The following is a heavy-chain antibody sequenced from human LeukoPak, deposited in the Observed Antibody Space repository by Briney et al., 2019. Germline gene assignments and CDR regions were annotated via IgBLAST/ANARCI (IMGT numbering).Heavy chain of an antibody. D-gene: IGHD3-10*01. V-gene: IGHV3-48*01. Sequence: GGSLRLSCAASGFTFSSYSMNWVRQAPGKGLEWVSYISSSSSTIYYADSVKGRFTISRDNAKNSLYLQMNSLRAEDTAVYYCARDGELLWFGELLYWGQGTLVTVSS. CDR2: ISSSSSTI. J-gene: IGHJ4*02. CDR1: GFTFSSYS. CDR3: ARDGELLWFGELLY.